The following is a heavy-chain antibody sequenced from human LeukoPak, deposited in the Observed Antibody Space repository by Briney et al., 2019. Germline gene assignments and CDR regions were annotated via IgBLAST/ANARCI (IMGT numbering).Heavy chain of an antibody. J-gene: IGHJ4*02. D-gene: IGHD3-10*01. CDR2: VSGRGGST. CDR1: GFTFSSYA. Sequence: GGSLRLSCAASGFTFSSYAMTWVRQAPGKGLEWVSGVSGRGGSTYYADSVKGRFTISRDNSKNTLYLQMNSLRAEDTAVYYCARFGAPFDYWGQGTLVTVSS. CDR3: ARFGAPFDY. V-gene: IGHV3-23*01.